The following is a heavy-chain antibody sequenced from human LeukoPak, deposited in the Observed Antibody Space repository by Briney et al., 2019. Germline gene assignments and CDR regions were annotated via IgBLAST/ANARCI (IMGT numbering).Heavy chain of an antibody. J-gene: IGHJ3*02. CDR2: IYSGGST. Sequence: GGSLRLSCAVSGFTVSSNYMSWVRQAPGKGLEWVSVIYSGGSTYYADSVKGRFTISRDNSKNTLYLQMNSLRAEDTAVYYCASTVRGGVGVDAFDIWGQGTMVTVSS. CDR1: GFTVSSNY. CDR3: ASTVRGGVGVDAFDI. V-gene: IGHV3-66*01. D-gene: IGHD3-10*01.